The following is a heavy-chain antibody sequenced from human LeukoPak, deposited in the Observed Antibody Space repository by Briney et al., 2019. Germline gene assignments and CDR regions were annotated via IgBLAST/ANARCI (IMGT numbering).Heavy chain of an antibody. CDR2: IRSKGYGGTT. D-gene: IGHD3-10*01. CDR1: GFTFGDYA. Sequence: GRSLRLSCTASGFTFGDYAMGWFRQAPGKGLEWVGYIRSKGYGGTTEYAASVKGRFTISRDDSKSIAYLQMSSLKTEDTAVYFCSRGRLGVTEYWGQGTLVTVSS. CDR3: SRGRLGVTEY. V-gene: IGHV3-49*03. J-gene: IGHJ4*02.